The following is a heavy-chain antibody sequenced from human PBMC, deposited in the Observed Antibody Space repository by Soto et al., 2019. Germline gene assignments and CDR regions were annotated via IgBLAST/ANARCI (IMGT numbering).Heavy chain of an antibody. J-gene: IGHJ4*02. CDR2: VYYTGST. CDR3: ARSVAVPGAHIGY. D-gene: IGHD6-19*01. V-gene: IGHV4-59*01. CDR1: GGSISGSY. Sequence: KTSETLSLTCSVYGGSISGSYWSWIRQSPGKGLEWLGYVYYTGSTNYSPSLRSRVSISVDTSKNEFSLRLSSVTAADTAVYFCARSVAVPGAHIGYWGQGTQVTVSS.